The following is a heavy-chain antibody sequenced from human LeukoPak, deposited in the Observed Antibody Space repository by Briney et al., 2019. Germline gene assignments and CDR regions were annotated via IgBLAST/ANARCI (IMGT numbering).Heavy chain of an antibody. CDR3: TRDSGTTGEVKFDP. Sequence: SETLSLTCSVSGVSISSYYWSWIRQPAGKGLEWIGRIYSSGTITYNPSLQSRVTMSVDTSKNEFSLKMSSVTAADTAVYYCTRDSGTTGEVKFDPWGQGTLVAVSS. CDR1: GVSISSYY. CDR2: IYSSGTI. J-gene: IGHJ5*02. D-gene: IGHD3-10*01. V-gene: IGHV4-4*07.